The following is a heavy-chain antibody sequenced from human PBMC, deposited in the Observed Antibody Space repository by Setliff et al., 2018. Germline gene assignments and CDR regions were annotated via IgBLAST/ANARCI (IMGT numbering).Heavy chain of an antibody. CDR1: GGSISSHY. CDR2: IYYSGST. Sequence: SETLSLTCTVSGGSISSHYWSWIRQPPGKGLEWIGSIYYSGSTYYNPSLESRVTISIDKPNKQFSLELRSLTAADTALYYCARGGGYGSGGSFHNAPFDYWGQGMLVTVSS. J-gene: IGHJ4*02. CDR3: ARGGGYGSGGSFHNAPFDY. V-gene: IGHV4-59*04. D-gene: IGHD3-10*01.